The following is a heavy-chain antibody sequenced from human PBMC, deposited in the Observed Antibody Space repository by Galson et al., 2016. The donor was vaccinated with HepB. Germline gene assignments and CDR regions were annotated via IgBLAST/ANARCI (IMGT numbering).Heavy chain of an antibody. D-gene: IGHD6-13*01. CDR2: IWHDGSNK. CDR1: EFTFSTYG. Sequence: SLRLSCAASEFTFSTYGMHWVRQAPGKGLEWVALIWHDGSNKYYADSVKGRFTTSSDNPKNTLYLQMNSLKVEDTAVCYCAREMHVAAAAAFDFWGRGTLVTVSS. V-gene: IGHV3-33*01. J-gene: IGHJ4*02. CDR3: AREMHVAAAAAFDF.